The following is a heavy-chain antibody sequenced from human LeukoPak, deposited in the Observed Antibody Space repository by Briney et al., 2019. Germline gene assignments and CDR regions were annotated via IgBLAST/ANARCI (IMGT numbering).Heavy chain of an antibody. V-gene: IGHV4-39*07. Sequence: SETLSLTCTVSGGSISSSSYYWGWIRQPPGKGLEWIGSIYYSGSTYYNPSLKSRVTISVDTSKNQFSLKLSSVTAADTAVYYCATTAAGIVYYFDYWGQGTLVTVSS. CDR1: GGSISSSSYY. J-gene: IGHJ4*02. D-gene: IGHD6-13*01. CDR2: IYYSGST. CDR3: ATTAAGIVYYFDY.